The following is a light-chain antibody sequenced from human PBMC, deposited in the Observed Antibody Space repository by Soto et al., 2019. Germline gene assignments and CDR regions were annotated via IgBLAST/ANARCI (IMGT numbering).Light chain of an antibody. V-gene: IGLV1-40*01. Sequence: QSALTQPPSVSGAPGQRVTISCTGSSSNIGAGYDVHWYQQLPGTSPKLLIYGNINRPSGVPDRFSGSKSGTSASRAITGLQAEDESDYYCQSYDSSLRGVFGGGTKLTVL. CDR1: SSNIGAGYD. CDR3: QSYDSSLRGV. CDR2: GNI. J-gene: IGLJ2*01.